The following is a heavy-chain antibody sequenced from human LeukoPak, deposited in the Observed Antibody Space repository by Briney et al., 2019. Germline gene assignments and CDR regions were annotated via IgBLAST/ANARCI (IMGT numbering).Heavy chain of an antibody. D-gene: IGHD2-8*01. Sequence: GGSLRLSCAASGSTFSSYAMSWVRQAPGKGLEWVSAISGSGGSTYYADSVKGRFTISRDNSKNTLYLQMNSLRAEDTAVYYCAKEGLKYCTNGVCYTGVDYWGQGTLVTVSS. CDR2: ISGSGGST. J-gene: IGHJ4*02. CDR1: GSTFSSYA. CDR3: AKEGLKYCTNGVCYTGVDY. V-gene: IGHV3-23*01.